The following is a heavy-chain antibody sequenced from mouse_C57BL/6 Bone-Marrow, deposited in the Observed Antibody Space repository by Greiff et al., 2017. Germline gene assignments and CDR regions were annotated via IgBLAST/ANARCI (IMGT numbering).Heavy chain of an antibody. CDR2: IYPYNGVS. CDR1: GYSFTGYY. V-gene: IGHV1-31*01. Sequence: VQLQQSGPELVKPGASVKISCKASGYSFTGYYMHWVKQSHGNILDWIGYIYPYNGVSSYNQKFKGKATLTVDKSSSTASMELRSLTSEDSAVYYCASEYDGYLYWYFDVWGTGTTVTVSS. D-gene: IGHD2-3*01. J-gene: IGHJ1*03. CDR3: ASEYDGYLYWYFDV.